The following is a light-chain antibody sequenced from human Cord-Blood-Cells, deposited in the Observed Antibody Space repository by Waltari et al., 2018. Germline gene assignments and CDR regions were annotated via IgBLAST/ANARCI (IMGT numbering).Light chain of an antibody. Sequence: QSALTQPASVSGSPGQSITISCTGTSSDVGGYNYVSWYQQHPGKAPKLMIYDGSNRPSGVSNRFSGCKSGNTASLTISGLQAEDEADYYCSSYTSSSTVVFGGGTKLTVL. V-gene: IGLV2-14*01. J-gene: IGLJ2*01. CDR3: SSYTSSSTVV. CDR2: DGS. CDR1: SSDVGGYNY.